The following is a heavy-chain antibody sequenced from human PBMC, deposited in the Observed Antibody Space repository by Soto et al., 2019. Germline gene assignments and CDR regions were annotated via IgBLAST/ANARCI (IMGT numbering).Heavy chain of an antibody. Sequence: NPGGSLRLSCAASGFTFRSYSMNWVRQAPGKGLEWVSCISSSSSHIYYADSMKGRFTISRDNAKNSLYLQMNSLRAEDTAVYYCARVVSTVTTVYGMDVWGQGTTVTVSS. CDR1: GFTFRSYS. CDR3: ARVVSTVTTVYGMDV. D-gene: IGHD4-17*01. CDR2: ISSSSSHI. J-gene: IGHJ6*02. V-gene: IGHV3-21*01.